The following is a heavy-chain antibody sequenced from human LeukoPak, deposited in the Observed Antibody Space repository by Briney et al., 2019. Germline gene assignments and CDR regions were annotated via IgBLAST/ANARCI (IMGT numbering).Heavy chain of an antibody. V-gene: IGHV3-21*01. J-gene: IGHJ4*02. CDR2: INYSGTNM. CDR1: GFTFSSYS. Sequence: GGSLRLSCAASGFTFSSYSMNWVRQAPGKGLEWVSSINYSGTNMYYADTVKGRFTISRDNAKNSLFLQMNSLRPEDTAVYYCVTFGCSGATCYFYFDYWGQGTLVTVSS. D-gene: IGHD2-15*01. CDR3: VTFGCSGATCYFYFDY.